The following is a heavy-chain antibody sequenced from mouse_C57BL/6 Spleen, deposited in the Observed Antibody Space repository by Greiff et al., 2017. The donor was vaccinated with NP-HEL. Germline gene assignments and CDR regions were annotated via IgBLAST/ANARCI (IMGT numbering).Heavy chain of an antibody. D-gene: IGHD1-1*01. CDR3: ARCITTVEYYFDY. Sequence: QVQLKQSGPELVKPGASVKISCKASGYAFSSSWMNWVKQRPGKGLEWIGRIYPGDGDTNYNGKFKGKATLTADKSSSTAYMQLSSLTSEDSAVYFCARCITTVEYYFDYWGQGTTLTVSS. J-gene: IGHJ2*01. V-gene: IGHV1-82*01. CDR1: GYAFSSSW. CDR2: IYPGDGDT.